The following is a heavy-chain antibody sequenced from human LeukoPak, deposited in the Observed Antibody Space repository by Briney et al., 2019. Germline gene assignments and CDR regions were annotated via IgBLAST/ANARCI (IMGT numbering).Heavy chain of an antibody. D-gene: IGHD3-22*01. CDR1: GFSLTTYE. CDR2: TDSNSETT. J-gene: IGHJ3*02. V-gene: IGHV3-48*03. Sequence: GGSLRLSCAVSGFSLTTYEMDWVRQAPGKGLEWVAYTDSNSETTHYADSVKGRFTISRDNSKNTLYLQMNSLRAEDTAVYYCATARLLLMYAFDIWGQGTMVTVSS. CDR3: ATARLLLMYAFDI.